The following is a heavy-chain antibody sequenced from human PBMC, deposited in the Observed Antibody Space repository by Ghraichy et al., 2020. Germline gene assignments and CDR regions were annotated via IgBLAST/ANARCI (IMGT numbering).Heavy chain of an antibody. Sequence: GGSLRLSCAASGFTFSSYGMHWVRQAPGKGLEWVAVISYDGSNKYYADSVKGRFTISRDNSKNTLYLQMNSLRAEDTAVYYCAKNLGEKAFDYWGQGTLVTVSS. CDR1: GFTFSSYG. V-gene: IGHV3-30*18. D-gene: IGHD2-21*01. CDR2: ISYDGSNK. J-gene: IGHJ4*02. CDR3: AKNLGEKAFDY.